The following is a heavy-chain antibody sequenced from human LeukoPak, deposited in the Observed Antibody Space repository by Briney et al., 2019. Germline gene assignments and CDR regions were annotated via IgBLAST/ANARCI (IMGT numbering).Heavy chain of an antibody. V-gene: IGHV3-7*01. CDR2: IKQDGSEK. J-gene: IGHJ4*02. Sequence: GGSLRLSCAASGSTFSSYWMSWVRQAPGKGLEWVANIKQDGSEKYYVDSVKGRFTISRDNAKNSLYLQMNSLRAEDTAVYYCARLVGATTLWGQGALVTVSS. D-gene: IGHD1-26*01. CDR1: GSTFSSYW. CDR3: ARLVGATTL.